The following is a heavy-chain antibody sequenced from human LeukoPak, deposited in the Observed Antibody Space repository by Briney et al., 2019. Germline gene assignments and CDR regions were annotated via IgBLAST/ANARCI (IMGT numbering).Heavy chain of an antibody. J-gene: IGHJ4*02. D-gene: IGHD6-19*01. CDR3: ATTSIAVAGTGTNFDY. Sequence: ASVKVSCKASGYTFTSYGISWVRQAPGQGLEWMGWISAYNGNTNYAQKLQGRVTMTTDTSTSTAYMELRSLRSEDTAVYYCATTSIAVAGTGTNFDYWGQGTLVTVSS. CDR2: ISAYNGNT. CDR1: GYTFTSYG. V-gene: IGHV1-18*01.